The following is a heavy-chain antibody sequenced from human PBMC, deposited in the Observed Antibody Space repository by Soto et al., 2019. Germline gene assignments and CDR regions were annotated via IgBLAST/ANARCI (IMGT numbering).Heavy chain of an antibody. CDR2: ISSSSNYI. CDR3: ARAPYYYDNSGYYY. CDR1: GFTFSTYS. J-gene: IGHJ4*02. Sequence: PGGSLRLSCAASGFTFSTYSMNWVRQAPGEGLEWVSSISSSSNYIYYADSVKGRFTISRDNAKNSLYLQMNSLRAEDTAVYYCARAPYYYDNSGYYYWGQGTLVTVSS. D-gene: IGHD3-22*01. V-gene: IGHV3-21*01.